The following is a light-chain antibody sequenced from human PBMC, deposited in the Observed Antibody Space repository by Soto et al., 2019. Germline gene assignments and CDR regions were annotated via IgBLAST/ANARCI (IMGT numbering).Light chain of an antibody. J-gene: IGKJ1*01. CDR1: QSGRSD. Sequence: ETVLTQSPGTLSLSPGDRATLSCRASQSGRSDLAWYQERPGQAPRLLIYGASSRATGIPDRFSGSGSGTDFTLIISRLEPEDFAVYHCQQYGNSPKTFGQGTKLEIK. V-gene: IGKV3-20*01. CDR3: QQYGNSPKT. CDR2: GAS.